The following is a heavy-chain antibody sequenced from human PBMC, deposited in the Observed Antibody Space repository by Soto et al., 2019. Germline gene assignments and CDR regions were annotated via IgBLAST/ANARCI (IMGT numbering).Heavy chain of an antibody. D-gene: IGHD3-10*01. Sequence: QVQLVQSGAEVKKPGASVKVSCKASGYTFTSYDINWVRQATGQGLAWMGWMNPNSGNTCYAQKLQGRVTITRNTYISTACMEQSSLRPEDTAVYYCAREPSIYYYGSGSYSYYFDYWGQGTLVTVSS. CDR1: GYTFTSYD. CDR2: MNPNSGNT. V-gene: IGHV1-8*01. J-gene: IGHJ4*02. CDR3: AREPSIYYYGSGSYSYYFDY.